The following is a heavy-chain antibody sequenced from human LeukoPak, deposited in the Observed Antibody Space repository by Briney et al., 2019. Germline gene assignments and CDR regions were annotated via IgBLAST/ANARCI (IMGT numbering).Heavy chain of an antibody. V-gene: IGHV4-34*01. D-gene: IGHD2-2*03. CDR1: GGSFSGYY. Sequence: PSETLSLTCAVYGGSFSGYYWSWIRQPPGKGLEWIGEINHSGSTNYNPSLKSRVTISVDTSKNQFSPKLSSVTAADTAVYYCARGGSAWIKRRPFDYWGQGTLVTVSS. CDR2: INHSGST. CDR3: ARGGSAWIKRRPFDY. J-gene: IGHJ4*02.